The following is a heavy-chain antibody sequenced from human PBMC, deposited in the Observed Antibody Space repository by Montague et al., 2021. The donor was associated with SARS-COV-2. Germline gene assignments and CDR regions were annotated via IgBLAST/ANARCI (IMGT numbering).Heavy chain of an antibody. CDR2: ISSSSSYI. D-gene: IGHD3-9*01. Sequence: SLRLSCAASGFTFSSYCMNWVRQAPGKGLEWVSSISSSSSYIYYADSVKGRFTISRDNAKNSLYLQMNSLRAEDTAVYYCARAGTYYDILTGYAELGYFDYWGQGTLVTVSS. V-gene: IGHV3-21*01. CDR3: ARAGTYYDILTGYAELGYFDY. CDR1: GFTFSSYC. J-gene: IGHJ4*02.